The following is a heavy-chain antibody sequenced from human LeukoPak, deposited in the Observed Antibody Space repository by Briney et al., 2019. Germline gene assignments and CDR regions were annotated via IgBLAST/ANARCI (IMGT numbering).Heavy chain of an antibody. D-gene: IGHD2-2*01. Sequence: ASVKVSCKASGGTFSSYAINWVRQAPGQGLEWMGGIIPIFGTANYAQKFQGRVTITTDESTSTAYMELSSLRSEDTAVYYCASAVVVPAAIFRNYYYMDVWGKGTTVTVSS. CDR2: IIPIFGTA. J-gene: IGHJ6*03. CDR3: ASAVVVPAAIFRNYYYMDV. CDR1: GGTFSSYA. V-gene: IGHV1-69*05.